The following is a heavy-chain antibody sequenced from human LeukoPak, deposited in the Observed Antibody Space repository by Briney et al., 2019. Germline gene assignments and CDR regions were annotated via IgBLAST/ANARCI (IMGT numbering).Heavy chain of an antibody. CDR2: IYTSGST. J-gene: IGHJ4*02. Sequence: NTSETLSLTCTVSGGSISSGSYYWSWIRQPAGKGLEWIGRIYTSGSTNYNPSLKSRVTISVDTSKNQFSLKLSSVTAADTAVYYCARQDGSSSWYGGPHFDYWGQGTLVTVSS. D-gene: IGHD6-13*01. CDR3: ARQDGSSSWYGGPHFDY. V-gene: IGHV4-61*02. CDR1: GGSISSGSYY.